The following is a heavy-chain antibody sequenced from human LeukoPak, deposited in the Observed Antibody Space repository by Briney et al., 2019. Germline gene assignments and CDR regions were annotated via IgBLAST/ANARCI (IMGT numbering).Heavy chain of an antibody. V-gene: IGHV3-13*01. J-gene: IGHJ3*02. Sequence: PGGSLRLSCAASGFTLSTYDMHWVRQVTGEALEWVSMIYEAGNTYYTGSVKGRFTISRENAKNSLYLQMHGLTAGDTAVYYCAREMSGSNDAFDIWGPGTVVTVSS. D-gene: IGHD3-10*01. CDR1: GFTLSTYD. CDR3: AREMSGSNDAFDI. CDR2: IYEAGNT.